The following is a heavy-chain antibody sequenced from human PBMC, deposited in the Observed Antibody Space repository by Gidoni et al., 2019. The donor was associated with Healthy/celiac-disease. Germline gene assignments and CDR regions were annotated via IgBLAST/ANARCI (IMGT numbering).Heavy chain of an antibody. D-gene: IGHD3-10*01. J-gene: IGHJ4*02. V-gene: IGHV4-39*01. CDR3: ARQSDPYRLMVRGVIPPPPGY. Sequence: STYYNPSLKSRVTISVDTSKNQFSLKLSSVTAADTAVYYCARQSDPYRLMVRGVIPPPPGYWGQGTLVTVSS. CDR2: ST.